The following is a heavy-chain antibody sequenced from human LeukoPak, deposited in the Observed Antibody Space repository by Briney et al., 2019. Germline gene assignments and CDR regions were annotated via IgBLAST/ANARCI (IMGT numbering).Heavy chain of an antibody. V-gene: IGHV3-48*03. CDR2: ISSSDSTI. CDR1: GFTFSSYE. J-gene: IGHJ4*02. CDR3: ARDTYSSSWYFDY. Sequence: GGSLRLSCAASGFTFSSYEMHWVRLAPGKGLEWVSYISSSDSTIYYADSVKGRFTISRDNAKNSLYLQMNSLRAEDTAVYYCARDTYSSSWYFDYWGQGTLVTVSS. D-gene: IGHD6-13*01.